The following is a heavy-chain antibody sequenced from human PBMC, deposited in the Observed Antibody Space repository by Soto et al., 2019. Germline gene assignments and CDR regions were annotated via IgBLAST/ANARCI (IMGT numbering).Heavy chain of an antibody. D-gene: IGHD2-2*01. J-gene: IGHJ4*02. Sequence: SETLSLTCTVSGGSIRSYYWSWIRQAPGKGLEWIGYLYNSGSTYYNPSLKSRVTISIDRSKNQFSLKLSSVTAADTAVYYCARVPDYWGQGILVTVS. CDR3: ARVPDY. CDR2: LYNSGST. V-gene: IGHV4-59*12. CDR1: GGSIRSYY.